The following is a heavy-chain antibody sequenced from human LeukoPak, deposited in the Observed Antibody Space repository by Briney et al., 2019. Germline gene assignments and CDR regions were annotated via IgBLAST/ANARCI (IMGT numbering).Heavy chain of an antibody. D-gene: IGHD3-3*01. J-gene: IGHJ4*02. CDR3: ARSPGYYDFWSGYFDY. Sequence: SETLSLTCTVSGSSISSYYWSWIRQPAGKGLEWIGRIYTSGSTNYNPSLKSRVTISVDTSKNQFSLKLSSVTAADTAVYYCARSPGYYDFWSGYFDYWGQGTLVTVSS. CDR2: IYTSGST. CDR1: GSSISSYY. V-gene: IGHV4-4*07.